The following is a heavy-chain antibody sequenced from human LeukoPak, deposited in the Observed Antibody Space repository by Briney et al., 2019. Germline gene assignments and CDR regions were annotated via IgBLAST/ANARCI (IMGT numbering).Heavy chain of an antibody. V-gene: IGHV1-8*01. J-gene: IGHJ5*02. CDR3: ARDPMTTVKASGNWFDP. CDR2: MNPNSGNT. D-gene: IGHD4-11*01. CDR1: GYTFTSYD. Sequence: GASVKVSCKASGYTFTSYDINWVRQATGQGLEWMGWMNPNSGNTGYAQKFQGRVTMTRNTSISTVYMVLSSLRSEDTAVYYCARDPMTTVKASGNWFDPWGQGTLVTVSS.